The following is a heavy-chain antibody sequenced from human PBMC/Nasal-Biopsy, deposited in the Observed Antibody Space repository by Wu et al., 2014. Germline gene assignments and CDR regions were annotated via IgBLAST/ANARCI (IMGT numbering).Heavy chain of an antibody. CDR1: GYTFTNYY. D-gene: IGHD4-17*01. CDR2: INPSGGST. Sequence: GAEVKKSGASVKISCKASGYTFTNYYIHWVRQAPGQGLEWMGMINPSGGSTSYAQKFQGRVTMTRDTSTSTVYMELSSLRSEDTAVYYCARIRDSRYGMDVWGPRDHGHRLL. V-gene: IGHV1-46*01. CDR3: ARIRDSRYGMDV. J-gene: IGHJ6*02.